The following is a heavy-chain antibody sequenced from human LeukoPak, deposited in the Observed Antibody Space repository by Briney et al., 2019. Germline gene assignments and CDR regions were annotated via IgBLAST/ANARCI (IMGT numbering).Heavy chain of an antibody. D-gene: IGHD1-26*01. V-gene: IGHV4-39*01. CDR1: GGSNSSSSYY. CDR2: IYYSGST. CDR3: ASRSGSYYGGVDY. Sequence: PSETLSLTCTVSGGSNSSSSYYWGWIRQPPGKGLEWIGSIYYSGSTYYNPSLKSRVTISVDTSKNQFSLKLSSVTAADTAVYYCASRSGSYYGGVDYWGQGTLVTVSS. J-gene: IGHJ4*02.